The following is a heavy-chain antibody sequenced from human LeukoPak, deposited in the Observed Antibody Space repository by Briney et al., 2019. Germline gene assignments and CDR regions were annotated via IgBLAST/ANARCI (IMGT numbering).Heavy chain of an antibody. J-gene: IGHJ5*02. D-gene: IGHD3-10*01. Sequence: SETLSLTCAVYGGSFSNYYWSWIRQPPGKGLEWIGKINHSGSTNYNPSLKSRVTISVDTSKNQFSLKLSSVTAADTAVYYCARHSRYYYGSGSSENWFDPWGQGTLVTVSS. V-gene: IGHV4-34*01. CDR1: GGSFSNYY. CDR3: ARHSRYYYGSGSSENWFDP. CDR2: INHSGST.